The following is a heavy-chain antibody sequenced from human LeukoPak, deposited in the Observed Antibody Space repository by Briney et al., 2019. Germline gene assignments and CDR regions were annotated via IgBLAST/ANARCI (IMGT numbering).Heavy chain of an antibody. CDR1: GFTFSSYA. Sequence: PGGSLRLSCAASGFTFSSYAMNWVRQAPGKGLEWVSGITGSGDSTYYADSVKGRFTISRDNSKNTLFLQLNSLRAEDTAVYYCAKGGLGTAMVLYYWGQGTLVTVSS. CDR3: AKGGLGTAMVLYY. V-gene: IGHV3-23*01. D-gene: IGHD5-18*01. J-gene: IGHJ4*02. CDR2: ITGSGDST.